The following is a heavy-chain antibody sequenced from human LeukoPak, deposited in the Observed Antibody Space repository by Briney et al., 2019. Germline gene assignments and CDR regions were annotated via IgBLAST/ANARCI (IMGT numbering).Heavy chain of an antibody. CDR3: ARDGLHYGSGSYFDY. D-gene: IGHD3-10*01. J-gene: IGHJ4*02. V-gene: IGHV4-34*01. CDR1: GGSFSGYY. CDR2: INHSGST. Sequence: SETLSLTCAVYGGSFSGYYWSWIRQPPGKGLEWIGEINHSGSTNYNPSLKNRDTISVDTSKNQFSLKLSSVTAADTAVYYCARDGLHYGSGSYFDYWGQGTLVTVSS.